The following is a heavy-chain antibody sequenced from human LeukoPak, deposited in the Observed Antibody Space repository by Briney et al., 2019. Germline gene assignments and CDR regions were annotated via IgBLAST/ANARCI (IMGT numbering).Heavy chain of an antibody. J-gene: IGHJ4*02. CDR1: GGSISSYY. Sequence: PSETLSLTCTVSGGSISSYYWSWIRQPPGKGLEWIGYIYYSGSTYYNPSLKSRVTISVDTSKNQFSLKLSSVTAADTAVYYCARASWRRYYFDYWGQGTLVTVSS. D-gene: IGHD2-2*01. V-gene: IGHV4-30-4*01. CDR3: ARASWRRYYFDY. CDR2: IYYSGST.